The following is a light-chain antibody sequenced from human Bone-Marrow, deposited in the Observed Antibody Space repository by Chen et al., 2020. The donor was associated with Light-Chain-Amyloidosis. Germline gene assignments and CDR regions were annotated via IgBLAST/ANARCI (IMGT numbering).Light chain of an antibody. CDR1: RSNLGAGYD. Sequence: SVLTQPPSVSEPHGQRVTISCPGSRSNLGAGYDVHWYQQLPGTSPKLLIYDSDIRPSGVPDRFSASKSGTSASLSITGLQAADEADYYCQSYDTALLSLVFGGGTKLTV. CDR2: DSD. CDR3: QSYDTALLSLV. V-gene: IGLV1-40*01. J-gene: IGLJ2*01.